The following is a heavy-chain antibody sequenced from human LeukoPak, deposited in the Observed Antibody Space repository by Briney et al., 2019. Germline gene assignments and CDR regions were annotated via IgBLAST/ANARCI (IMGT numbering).Heavy chain of an antibody. V-gene: IGHV4-4*07. CDR2: IYTSGST. Sequence: SETLSLTCTVSGGSISSYYWSWIRQPAGKGLEWIGRIYTSGSTNYNPSLKSRVTMSVDTSKNQFSLKLTSVTAADTAVYYCARGDSSGYYERLNWFDPWGQGTLVTVSP. CDR3: ARGDSSGYYERLNWFDP. D-gene: IGHD3-22*01. CDR1: GGSISSYY. J-gene: IGHJ5*02.